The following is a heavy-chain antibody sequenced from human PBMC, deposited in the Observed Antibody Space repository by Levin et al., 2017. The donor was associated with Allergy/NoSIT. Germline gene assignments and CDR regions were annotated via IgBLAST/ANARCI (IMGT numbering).Heavy chain of an antibody. Sequence: PGESLKISCAASGFTFSSYAMSWVRQAPGKGLEWVSAISGSGGSTYYADSVKGRFTISRDNSKNTLYLQMNSLRAEDTAVYYCAKIGGSYTDYSDYWGQGTLVTVSS. J-gene: IGHJ4*02. V-gene: IGHV3-23*01. CDR2: ISGSGGST. CDR1: GFTFSSYA. CDR3: AKIGGSYTDYSDY. D-gene: IGHD1-26*01.